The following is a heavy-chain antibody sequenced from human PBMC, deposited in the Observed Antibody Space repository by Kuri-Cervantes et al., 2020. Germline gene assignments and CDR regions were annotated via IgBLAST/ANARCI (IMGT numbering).Heavy chain of an antibody. Sequence: GESLKISCAASGFTFSSYSMNWVRQAPGKGLEWVSSISSSSSYIYYADSVKGRFTISRDNAKNSLYLQMNSLRAEDTAVYYCARAPPWRLGGGFDYWGQGTPVTVSS. D-gene: IGHD3-10*01. J-gene: IGHJ4*02. CDR3: ARAPPWRLGGGFDY. V-gene: IGHV3-21*01. CDR1: GFTFSSYS. CDR2: ISSSSSYI.